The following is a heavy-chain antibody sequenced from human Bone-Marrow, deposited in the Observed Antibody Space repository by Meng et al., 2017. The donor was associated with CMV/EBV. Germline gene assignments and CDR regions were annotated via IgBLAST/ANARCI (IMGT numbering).Heavy chain of an antibody. J-gene: IGHJ4*02. V-gene: IGHV1-46*01. CDR2: INPSGGST. D-gene: IGHD2-8*01. CDR3: ARNGGNCTNGVCSRIVDY. Sequence: ASVKVSCKASGYTFTSYYMHWVRQAPGQGLEWMGIINPSGGSTSYAQKFQGRVTMTRDTSTSTVYMELSSLRSEDTAVYYCARNGGNCTNGVCSRIVDYWGQGTLVTVS. CDR1: GYTFTSYY.